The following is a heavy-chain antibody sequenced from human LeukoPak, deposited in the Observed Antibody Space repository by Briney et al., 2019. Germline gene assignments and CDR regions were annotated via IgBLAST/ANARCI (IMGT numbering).Heavy chain of an antibody. CDR1: GFTFSSYA. V-gene: IGHV3-30-3*01. D-gene: IGHD2-21*02. J-gene: IGHJ4*02. CDR2: ISYDGSNK. Sequence: GGSLRLSCAASGFTFSSYAMHWVRQAPGKGLEWVAVISYDGSNKYYADSVKGRFTISRDNSKNTLYLQMSSLRAEDTAVYYCASESVVVTATSFDYWGQGTLVTVSS. CDR3: ASESVVVTATSFDY.